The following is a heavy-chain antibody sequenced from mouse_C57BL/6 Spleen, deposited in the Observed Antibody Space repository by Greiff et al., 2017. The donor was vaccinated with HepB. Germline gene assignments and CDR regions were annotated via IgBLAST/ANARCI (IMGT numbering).Heavy chain of an antibody. CDR3: ARSYDYDWYCDV. V-gene: IGHV1-26*01. Sequence: EVQLQQSGPELVKPGASVKISCKASGYTFTDYYMNWVKQSHGKSLEWIGDINPNNGGTSYNQKFKGKATLTVDKSSSTAYMELRSLTSEDSAVYYCARSYDYDWYCDVWGTGTTVTVSS. CDR1: GYTFTDYY. CDR2: INPNNGGT. J-gene: IGHJ1*03. D-gene: IGHD2-4*01.